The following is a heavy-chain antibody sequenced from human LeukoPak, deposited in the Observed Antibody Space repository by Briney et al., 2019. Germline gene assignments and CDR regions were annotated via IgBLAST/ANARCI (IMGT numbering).Heavy chain of an antibody. CDR3: ARQVENMVRGVIITYLDY. CDR1: GGSISSYY. J-gene: IGHJ4*02. V-gene: IGHV4-59*08. CDR2: IYYSGST. Sequence: SETLSLTCTVSGGSISSYYWSWIRQPPGRGLEWIGYIYYSGSTNYNPSLKSRVTISVDTSKNQFSLKLSSVTAADTAVYYCARQVENMVRGVIITYLDYWGQGTLVTVSS. D-gene: IGHD3-10*01.